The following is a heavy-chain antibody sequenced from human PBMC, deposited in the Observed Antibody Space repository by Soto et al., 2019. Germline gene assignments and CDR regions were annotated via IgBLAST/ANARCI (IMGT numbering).Heavy chain of an antibody. CDR2: IDPSGSYT. V-gene: IGHV5-10-1*01. J-gene: IGHJ5*02. D-gene: IGHD1-7*01. Sequence: GESLKISCKGSGYSVSNYWINWVRQMPGKGLEWMGRIDPSGSYTNYSPSFQGHVTISADKSISTAYLQWSSLKASDTAMYYCARQALAGTSFDTWGQGSRVTVSS. CDR3: ARQALAGTSFDT. CDR1: GYSVSNYW.